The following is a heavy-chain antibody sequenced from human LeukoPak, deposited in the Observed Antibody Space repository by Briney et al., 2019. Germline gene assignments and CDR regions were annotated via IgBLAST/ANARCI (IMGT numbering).Heavy chain of an antibody. CDR1: IFTFSSYE. Sequence: PGGSLTLSCAASIFTFSSYEMNWVRQAPGRGLEWVSYISSSCSTIYYADSVKGRFTISRDNAKNSLYLQMTSLRAEDTAVYYCAELGITMIGGVWGKGTTVTISS. V-gene: IGHV3-48*03. D-gene: IGHD3-10*02. CDR2: ISSSCSTI. J-gene: IGHJ6*04. CDR3: AELGITMIGGV.